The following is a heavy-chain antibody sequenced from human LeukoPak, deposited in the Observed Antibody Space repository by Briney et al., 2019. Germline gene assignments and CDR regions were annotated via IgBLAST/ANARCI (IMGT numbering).Heavy chain of an antibody. CDR2: IYYSGST. Sequence: SETLSLTCTVSGDSISSYYWSWIRQPPGKGLEWIGYIYYSGSTNYNPSLKSRVTIALDTSKNQFSLKLTSVTAADTAVYYCARGSYGSGSYYYDYWGQGTLVTVSS. CDR1: GDSISSYY. V-gene: IGHV4-59*01. J-gene: IGHJ4*02. CDR3: ARGSYGSGSYYYDY. D-gene: IGHD3-10*01.